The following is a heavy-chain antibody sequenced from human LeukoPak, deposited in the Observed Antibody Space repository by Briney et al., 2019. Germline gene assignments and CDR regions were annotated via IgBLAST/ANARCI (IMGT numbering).Heavy chain of an antibody. J-gene: IGHJ4*02. D-gene: IGHD4-17*01. Sequence: PSETLSLTCTVSGGSISGYYWSWIRQPPGKGLEWIGYIHYSGSTSYNASLKSRVTMSIDTSKNQFSLKLSSVTAADTAVYYCARVNRHSNDYGDPGNLDYWGQGTLVTVSS. V-gene: IGHV4-59*01. CDR1: GGSISGYY. CDR2: IHYSGST. CDR3: ARVNRHSNDYGDPGNLDY.